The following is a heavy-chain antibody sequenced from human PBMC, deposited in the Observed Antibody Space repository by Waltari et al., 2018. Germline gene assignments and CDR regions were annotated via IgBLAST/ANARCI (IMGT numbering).Heavy chain of an antibody. CDR3: ARGDYGDYALDY. V-gene: IGHV1-3*01. D-gene: IGHD4-17*01. J-gene: IGHJ4*02. Sequence: QVQLVQSGAEVKKPGASVKVSCKASGYTFTSYAMHWVRQAPGQRLEWMGWINAGNGNTKYSQKFQGRVTITRDTSASTAYMELSSLRSEDTAVYYCARGDYGDYALDYWGQGTLVTVS. CDR2: INAGNGNT. CDR1: GYTFTSYA.